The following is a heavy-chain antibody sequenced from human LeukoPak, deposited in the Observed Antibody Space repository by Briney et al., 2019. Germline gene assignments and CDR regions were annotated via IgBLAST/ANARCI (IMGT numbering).Heavy chain of an antibody. V-gene: IGHV4-34*01. CDR3: ARDETAMVD. CDR2: INHSGST. CDR1: GGSFSSYY. J-gene: IGHJ4*02. D-gene: IGHD5-18*01. Sequence: SETLSLTCAVYGGSFSSYYWSWIRQPPGKGLEWIGEINHSGSTNYNPSLKSRVTISVDTSKNQFSLKLSSVTAADTAVYYCARDETAMVDWGQGTLVTVSS.